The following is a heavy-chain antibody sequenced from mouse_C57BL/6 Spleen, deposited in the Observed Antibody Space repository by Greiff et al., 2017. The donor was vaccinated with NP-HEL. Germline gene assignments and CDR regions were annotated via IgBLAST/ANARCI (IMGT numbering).Heavy chain of an antibody. J-gene: IGHJ2*01. CDR3: TNYYVDD. CDR1: GYTFTDYE. V-gene: IGHV1-15*01. Sequence: QVHVKQSGAELVRPGASVTLSCKASGYTFTDYELHWVKQTPVHGLEWIGAIDPETGGNAYTQQFKVTAILTADKSSSTAYMELRILTSEDSAVDYCTNYYVDDWGQGTPLTVAS. CDR2: IDPETGGN.